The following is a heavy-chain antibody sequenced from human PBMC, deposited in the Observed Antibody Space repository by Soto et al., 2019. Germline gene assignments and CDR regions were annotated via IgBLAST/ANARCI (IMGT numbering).Heavy chain of an antibody. CDR3: AREGGIVVVPAAIYAFDI. J-gene: IGHJ3*02. V-gene: IGHV6-1*01. CDR1: GDSVSSNSAA. D-gene: IGHD2-2*02. CDR2: TYYRSKWYN. Sequence: PSQTLSLTCAISGDSVSSNSAAWNWIRQSPSRGLGWLGRTYYRSKWYNDYAVSVKSRITINPDTSKNQFSLQLNSVTPEDTAVYYCAREGGIVVVPAAIYAFDIWGQGTMVTVSS.